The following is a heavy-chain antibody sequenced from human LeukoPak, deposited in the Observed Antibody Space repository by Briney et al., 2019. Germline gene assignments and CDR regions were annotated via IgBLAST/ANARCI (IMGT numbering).Heavy chain of an antibody. CDR3: ARGYYLPKTAEVGTTALFDY. J-gene: IGHJ4*02. CDR2: IYYTGNS. Sequence: SETLSLTCTVSGGSISSYYWSWIRQPPGKGLEWIGYIYYTGNSNYNPSLKSRVTISLDTSKNQFSLKLSSVTAADTAVYYCARGYYLPKTAEVGTTALFDYWGQGTLVTVSS. D-gene: IGHD1-1*01. CDR1: GGSISSYY. V-gene: IGHV4-59*01.